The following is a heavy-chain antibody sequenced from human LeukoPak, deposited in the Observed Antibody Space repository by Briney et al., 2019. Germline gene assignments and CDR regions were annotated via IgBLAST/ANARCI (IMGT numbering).Heavy chain of an antibody. Sequence: SETLSLTCTVFGSMSNHFWCWIRQPPGRGLEGIGYIYDSGATDYNPSLKSRLTTSVDTSANQFSPKPSSVTTADTAVYYCATPPACNTWAANFDFWS. D-gene: IGHD7-27*01. V-gene: IGHV4-59*11. CDR2: IYDSGAT. CDR1: GSMSNHF. CDR3: ATPPACNTWAANFDF. J-gene: IGHJ5*01.